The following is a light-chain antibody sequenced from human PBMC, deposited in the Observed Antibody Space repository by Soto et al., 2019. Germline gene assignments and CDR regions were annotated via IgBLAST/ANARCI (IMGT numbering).Light chain of an antibody. Sequence: QSALTQPRSVSGSPGQSVTISCTGTSSDVGGYNFVSWYQQYPGKAPKLMIFDVSNRPSGVPDRFSGSKSGNTASLTISGLQAEDEADYYCCSYAGSYTLVFGGGTQLTVL. CDR1: SSDVGGYNF. V-gene: IGLV2-11*01. CDR2: DVS. J-gene: IGLJ2*01. CDR3: CSYAGSYTLV.